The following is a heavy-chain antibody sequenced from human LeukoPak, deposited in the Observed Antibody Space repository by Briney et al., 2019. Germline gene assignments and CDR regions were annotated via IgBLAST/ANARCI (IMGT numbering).Heavy chain of an antibody. CDR3: ARDKTSGWYEDYYYYMDV. V-gene: IGHV4-61*02. D-gene: IGHD6-19*01. CDR2: IYTSGST. J-gene: IGHJ6*03. CDR1: GYSISSGSYY. Sequence: SETPSLTCTVSGYSISSGSYYWSWIRQPAGKGLEWIGRIYTSGSTNYNPSLKSRVTISVDTSKNQLSLKLSSVTAADTAVYYCARDKTSGWYEDYYYYMDVWGKGTTVTISS.